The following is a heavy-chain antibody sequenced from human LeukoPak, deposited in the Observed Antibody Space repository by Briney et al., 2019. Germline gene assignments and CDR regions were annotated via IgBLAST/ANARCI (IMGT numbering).Heavy chain of an antibody. CDR1: GFTFSSYS. D-gene: IGHD3-22*01. V-gene: IGHV3-48*02. CDR2: ISSSSSTI. CDR3: ARDGQQYYYDSTPA. Sequence: QPGGSLRLSCAASGFTFSSYSMNWVRQAPGKGLEWVSYISSSSSTIYYADSVKGRLTISRDNAKNSLYLQMNSLRDEDTAVYYCARDGQQYYYDSTPAWGQGTLVTVPS. J-gene: IGHJ5*02.